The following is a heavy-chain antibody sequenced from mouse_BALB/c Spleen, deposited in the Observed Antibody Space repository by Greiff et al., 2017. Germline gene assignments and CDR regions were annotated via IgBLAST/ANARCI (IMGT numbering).Heavy chain of an antibody. Sequence: EVQLQQSGAELVKPGASVKLSCTASGFNIKDTYMHWVKQRPEQGLEWIGRIDPANGNTKYDPKFQGKATITADTSSHTAYLQLSSLTSEDTAVYYCARTYYGNYRFAYWGQGTLVTVSA. D-gene: IGHD2-10*01. V-gene: IGHV14-3*02. CDR3: ARTYYGNYRFAY. CDR2: IDPANGNT. J-gene: IGHJ3*01. CDR1: GFNIKDTY.